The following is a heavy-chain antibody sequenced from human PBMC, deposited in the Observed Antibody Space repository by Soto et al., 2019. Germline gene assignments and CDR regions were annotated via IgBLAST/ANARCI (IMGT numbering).Heavy chain of an antibody. Sequence: QVQLVESGGGVVQPGGSLRLSCAASGFRFTGYGMFWVRQAPGKGLEWVARITFDGSHQYYGDSVKVRATISRDISKNILYLEMNSLRRDDTAVYYCEKDAGADSWGQGTLVIVSS. V-gene: IGHV3-30*18. CDR3: EKDAGADS. CDR2: ITFDGSHQ. J-gene: IGHJ4*02. CDR1: GFRFTGYG. D-gene: IGHD3-10*01.